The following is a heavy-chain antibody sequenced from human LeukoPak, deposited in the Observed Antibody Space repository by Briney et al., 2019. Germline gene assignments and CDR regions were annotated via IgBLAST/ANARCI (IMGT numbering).Heavy chain of an antibody. V-gene: IGHV3-7*03. J-gene: IGHJ5*02. CDR3: AKGCQCPSGLSSWFDP. D-gene: IGHD1-14*01. CDR1: GFTFSNYW. CDR2: IKQDGSAK. Sequence: GGSLRLSCAASGFTFSNYWMSWVREAPGKGLEWVANIKQDGSAKYCVDSVKGRFTISRDNAKDSLYLQMNSLRAEDTAVYYCAKGCQCPSGLSSWFDPRGQGTLVAVSS.